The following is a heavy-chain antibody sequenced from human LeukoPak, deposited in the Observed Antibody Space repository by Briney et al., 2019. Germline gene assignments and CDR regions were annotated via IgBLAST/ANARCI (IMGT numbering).Heavy chain of an antibody. CDR1: GFTFSSYA. D-gene: IGHD3-9*01. J-gene: IGHJ6*02. CDR2: IIDSGDKT. CDR3: ARSRYDISYGMDV. V-gene: IGHV3-23*01. Sequence: GGSLRLSCAASGFTFSSYAMSWVRQAPGKGLEWVSIIIDSGDKTYYADSVKGRFTISRDNSKNTLYLQMNSLRAEDTAVYYCARSRYDISYGMDVWGQSTT.